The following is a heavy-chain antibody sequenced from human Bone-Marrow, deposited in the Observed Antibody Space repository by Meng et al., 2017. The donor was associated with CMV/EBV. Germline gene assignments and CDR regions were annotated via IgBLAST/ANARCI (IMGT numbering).Heavy chain of an antibody. CDR2: INPNSGGT. CDR1: GYTFTGYY. J-gene: IGHJ5*02. V-gene: IGHV1-2*02. CDR3: ARVGRSGSYYLLFDP. D-gene: IGHD1-26*01. Sequence: ASGYTFTGYYMHWVRQAPGQGLEWMGWINPNSGGTNYAQKFQGRVTMTRDTSISTAYMELSRLRSDDTAVYYCARVGRSGSYYLLFDPWGQGTLVTAPQ.